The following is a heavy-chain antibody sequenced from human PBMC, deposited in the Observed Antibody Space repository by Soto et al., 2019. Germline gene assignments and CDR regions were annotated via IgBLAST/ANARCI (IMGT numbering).Heavy chain of an antibody. J-gene: IGHJ4*02. D-gene: IGHD3-9*01. CDR2: IYYSGST. Sequence: PSETLSLTWTVSGGSISRYYWSWIRQPPGKGLEWIGYIYYSGSTNYNPSLKSRVTISVDSSRDQFSLKLRSVTAADTAVYYCARTYYDILTGFYSDYWGQGTLVTVSS. CDR3: ARTYYDILTGFYSDY. V-gene: IGHV4-59*08. CDR1: GGSISRYY.